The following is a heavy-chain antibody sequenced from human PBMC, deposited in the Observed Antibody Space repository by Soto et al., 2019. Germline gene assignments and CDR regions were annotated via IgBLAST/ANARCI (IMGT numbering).Heavy chain of an antibody. Sequence: EVQLLESGGGLVQPGGSLRLSCAASGFTFSSHAMGWVRQAPGKGLEWVSAIGGRGRDTYYADSMKGRFTISRDNSKNTVSLQMNSLRAEDTAVYYCAILGGTYYAFDVWGGGTLVTVS. D-gene: IGHD1-26*01. CDR1: GFTFSSHA. CDR3: AILGGTYYAFDV. CDR2: IGGRGRDT. V-gene: IGHV3-23*01. J-gene: IGHJ3*01.